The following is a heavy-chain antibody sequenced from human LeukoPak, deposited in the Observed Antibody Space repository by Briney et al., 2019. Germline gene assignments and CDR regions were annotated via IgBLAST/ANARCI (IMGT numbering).Heavy chain of an antibody. CDR2: VYKNGHL. J-gene: IGHJ3*01. V-gene: IGHV4-59*01. Sequence: SETLSLTCSVSGDSTTNYYCSWIRQSPGKGLEWLAYVYKNGHLDYNPSLRSRVTVSVDRSKTQFSLRLRPVTAADTAIYYCASGKYYYDESASLNRASRTALDVWAQGTMVIVSS. CDR1: GDSTTNYY. CDR3: ASGKYYYDESASLNRASRTALDV. D-gene: IGHD3-22*01.